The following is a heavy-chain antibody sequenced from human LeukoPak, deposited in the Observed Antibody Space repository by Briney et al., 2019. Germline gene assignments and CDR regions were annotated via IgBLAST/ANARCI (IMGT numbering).Heavy chain of an antibody. CDR3: AGYSEYDAFDI. CDR2: INHSGST. D-gene: IGHD2-15*01. J-gene: IGHJ3*02. Sequence: SETLSLTCAVYGGSFSGYYWSWIRQPPGKGLEWIGEINHSGSTNYNPSLKSRVTTSVDTSKNQFSLKLSSVTAADTAVYYCAGYSEYDAFDIWGQGTMVTVSS. CDR1: GGSFSGYY. V-gene: IGHV4-34*01.